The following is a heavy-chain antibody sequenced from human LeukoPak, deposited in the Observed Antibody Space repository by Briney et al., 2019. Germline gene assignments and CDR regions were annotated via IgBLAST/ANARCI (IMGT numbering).Heavy chain of an antibody. CDR2: INPNSGGT. CDR3: ATYSSGWTPFDY. J-gene: IGHJ4*02. V-gene: IGHV1-2*02. CDR1: GYTFTGYY. D-gene: IGHD6-19*01. Sequence: ASLKFSCKASGYTFTGYYMYWVRQAPGQGLDWMGWINPNSGGTNYAQKFQGRVTMTRDTSISTAYMELSRLRSDDTAVYYCATYSSGWTPFDYWGQGTLVTVSS.